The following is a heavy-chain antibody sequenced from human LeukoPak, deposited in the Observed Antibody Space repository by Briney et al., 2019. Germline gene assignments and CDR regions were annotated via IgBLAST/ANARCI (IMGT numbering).Heavy chain of an antibody. D-gene: IGHD4-17*01. CDR2: IYHSGST. CDR3: ARGMRPGQTTVTTPPGDY. V-gene: IGHV4-4*02. J-gene: IGHJ4*02. Sequence: SGTLSLTCAVSGGSISSNNWWSWVRQPPEKGLEWIGEIYHSGSTNYNPSLKSRVTISVDTSKNQFSLKLSSVTAADTAVYYCARGMRPGQTTVTTPPGDYWGQGTLVTVSS. CDR1: GGSISSNNW.